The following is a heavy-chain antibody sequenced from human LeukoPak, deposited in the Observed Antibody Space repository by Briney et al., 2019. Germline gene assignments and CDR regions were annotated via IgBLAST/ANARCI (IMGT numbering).Heavy chain of an antibody. Sequence: PSETLSLTCTVSGGSISSSSYYWGWIRQPPGKGLEWIGSIYYSGSTYYNPSLKSRVTISVGTSKNQFSVKLSSVTAADTAVYYCARDYGGNRDYWGQGTLVTVSS. D-gene: IGHD4/OR15-4a*01. CDR2: IYYSGST. CDR3: ARDYGGNRDY. CDR1: GGSISSSSYY. V-gene: IGHV4-39*07. J-gene: IGHJ4*02.